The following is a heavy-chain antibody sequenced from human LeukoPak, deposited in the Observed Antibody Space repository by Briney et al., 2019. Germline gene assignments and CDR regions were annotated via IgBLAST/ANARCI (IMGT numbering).Heavy chain of an antibody. J-gene: IGHJ3*02. D-gene: IGHD3-22*01. CDR1: GYTFTSYG. CDR2: ISAYNGTT. V-gene: IGHV1-18*01. CDR3: ARDPPRYYYDTPDAFDI. Sequence: ASVKVSCKAPGYTFTSYGISWVRQAPGQGLEWMGWISAYNGTTNYAQKLQGRVTMTTDTSTSTAYMELRSLRSDDTAVYYCARDPPRYYYDTPDAFDIWGQGTMVTVSS.